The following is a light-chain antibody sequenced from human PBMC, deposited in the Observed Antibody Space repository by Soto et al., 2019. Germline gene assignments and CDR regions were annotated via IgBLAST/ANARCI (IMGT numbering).Light chain of an antibody. J-gene: IGLJ2*01. CDR3: QTGGTGIQV. V-gene: IGLV4-69*01. CDR2: LNSDGSH. CDR1: SGHSSYA. Sequence: QLVLTQSPSASASLGASVKLTCTLSSGHSSYAIAWHQQQPEKGPRYLMKLNSDGSHSKGDGIPDRFSGSSSEAERYLTIASLQSEDEVDYYCQTGGTGIQVFGGGTTLTVL.